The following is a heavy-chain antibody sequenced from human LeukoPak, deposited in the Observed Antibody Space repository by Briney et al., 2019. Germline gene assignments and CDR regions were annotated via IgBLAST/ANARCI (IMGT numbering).Heavy chain of an antibody. J-gene: IGHJ4*02. V-gene: IGHV3-66*01. CDR3: ARESNYPTFDY. Sequence: GGSLRLSCAASGFTVSSNYMSWVRQAPGKGLEWVSVIYSGGSTYYADSVKGRFTISRDNSKNTLYLQMNSLRAEDTAVYYCARESNYPTFDYWGQGTLVTVSS. D-gene: IGHD4-11*01. CDR2: IYSGGST. CDR1: GFTVSSNY.